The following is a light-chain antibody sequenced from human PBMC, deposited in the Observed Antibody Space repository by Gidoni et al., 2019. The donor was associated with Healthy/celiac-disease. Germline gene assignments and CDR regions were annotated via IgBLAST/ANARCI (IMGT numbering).Light chain of an antibody. Sequence: DIQMTQPQPSLSASVGDRVTITCRASQSISSYLNWYQQKPGKAPKLLIYAASSLQSGVPSRFSGSGSGTDFTLTISSLQPEDFATYYCQQSYSTSWTFGQGTKVEIK. V-gene: IGKV1-39*01. CDR1: QSISSY. CDR2: AAS. J-gene: IGKJ1*01. CDR3: QQSYSTSWT.